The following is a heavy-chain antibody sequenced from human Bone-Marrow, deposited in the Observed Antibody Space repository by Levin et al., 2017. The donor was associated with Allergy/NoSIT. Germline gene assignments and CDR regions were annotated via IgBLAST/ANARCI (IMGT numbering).Heavy chain of an antibody. CDR1: GYTFTSYD. CDR3: ARTMVLDTYNWFDP. J-gene: IGHJ5*02. D-gene: IGHD3-10*01. Sequence: GESLKISCKASGYTFTSYDINWVRQATGQGLEWMGWMNPNSGNTGYAQKFQGRVTMTRNTSISTAYMELSSLRSEDTAVYYCARTMVLDTYNWFDPWGQGTLVTVSS. CDR2: MNPNSGNT. V-gene: IGHV1-8*01.